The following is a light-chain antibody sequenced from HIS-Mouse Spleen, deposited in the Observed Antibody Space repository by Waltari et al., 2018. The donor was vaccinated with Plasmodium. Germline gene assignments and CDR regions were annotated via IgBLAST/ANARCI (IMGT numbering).Light chain of an antibody. J-gene: IGKJ1*01. CDR2: AAS. Sequence: DIQMTQSPSSLSASVGERVTLTCRASQSISNYLNWYQQKPGKSPKFLIYAASTLQSWVPSRFSGSGSGTDFTLTISSLQPEDFATYYCQQSYRTWTFGQGTKVEIK. CDR1: QSISNY. V-gene: IGKV1-39*01. CDR3: QQSYRTWT.